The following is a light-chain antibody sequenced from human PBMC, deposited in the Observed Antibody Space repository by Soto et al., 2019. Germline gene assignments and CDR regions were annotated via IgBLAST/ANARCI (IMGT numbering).Light chain of an antibody. J-gene: IGLJ1*01. CDR1: SSDVGAYNF. V-gene: IGLV2-14*03. Sequence: QSVLSHPASVSGSPGHSITISGTGTSSDVGAYNFVSWHQQHPGKAPKLMIYNVYDRPSGISYRFSGSKSGNTASLTISGLQGEDEADYYCSAYTVSRNYVFGTGTKVTVL. CDR2: NVY. CDR3: SAYTVSRNYV.